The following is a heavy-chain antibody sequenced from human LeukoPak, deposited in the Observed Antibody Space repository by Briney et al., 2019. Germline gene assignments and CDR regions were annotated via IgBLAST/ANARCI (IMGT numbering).Heavy chain of an antibody. CDR2: ISGSGGST. CDR3: ANRITMVRGVIEY. D-gene: IGHD3-10*01. Sequence: GGSLRLSCAASGFTFSSYAMSWVRQAPGKGLEWVSAISGSGGSTYYADSVKGRFTISRDNSKNTLYLQMNSLRAEDTAVYYCANRITMVRGVIEYWGQGTLLTVSS. V-gene: IGHV3-23*01. CDR1: GFTFSSYA. J-gene: IGHJ4*02.